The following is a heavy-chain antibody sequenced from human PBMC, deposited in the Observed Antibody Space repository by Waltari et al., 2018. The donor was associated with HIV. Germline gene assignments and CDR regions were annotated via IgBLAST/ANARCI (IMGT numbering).Heavy chain of an antibody. D-gene: IGHD3-22*01. V-gene: IGHV4-34*01. CDR3: ARGEGWLTPFDS. Sequence: QVQLQQWGAGLLKPSETLSLTCTVYGGSFSGYYWTWIRQPPGKGLEWIGEVNHSGTTNYNPSRKSRVTISVDTSKNQFSLKLSSVTAADTAVYYCARGEGWLTPFDSWGQGTLVTVSS. J-gene: IGHJ4*02. CDR1: GGSFSGYY. CDR2: VNHSGTT.